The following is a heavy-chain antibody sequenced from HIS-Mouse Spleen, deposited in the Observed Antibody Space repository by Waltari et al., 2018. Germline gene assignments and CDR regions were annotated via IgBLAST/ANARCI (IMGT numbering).Heavy chain of an antibody. V-gene: IGHV3-30-3*01. J-gene: IGHJ3*02. CDR3: AREPQLDAFDI. CDR2: ISYDGSNK. Sequence: QVQLVESGGGVVQPGRSLRLSCAASGFTFSSYAMHWVRQAPGKGLEWVAVISYDGSNKYYADSVKGRFTISRDNSKNTLYLQMNSLRAEDTAVYYCAREPQLDAFDIWGQGTMVTVSS. CDR1: GFTFSSYA.